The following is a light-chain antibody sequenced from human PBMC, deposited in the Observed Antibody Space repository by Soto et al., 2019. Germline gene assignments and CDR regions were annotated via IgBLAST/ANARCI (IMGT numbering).Light chain of an antibody. CDR3: AAWDDSLNGPL. J-gene: IGLJ3*02. Sequence: QSVLTRPPSASGTPGQRVTISCSGSSSNIGSNAVNWYQQLPGTAPTLLIYSNNQRPSGVPDRFSGSKSGTSASLAVNGLQSEDEADYYCAAWDDSLNGPLFGGGTKVTVL. V-gene: IGLV1-44*01. CDR1: SSNIGSNA. CDR2: SNN.